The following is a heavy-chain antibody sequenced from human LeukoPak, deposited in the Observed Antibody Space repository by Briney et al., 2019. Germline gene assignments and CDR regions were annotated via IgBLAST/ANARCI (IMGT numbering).Heavy chain of an antibody. CDR2: INPNSGGT. J-gene: IGHJ4*02. D-gene: IGHD1-26*01. V-gene: IGHV1-2*02. Sequence: ASVKVSCKASGYTFTRYDINWVRQAPGQGLEWMGWINPNSGGTNYAQKFQGRDTVTRDTSISSAYMELIRLTSDDTAVYYCARGGDCDYWGQGTLVTVSS. CDR3: ARGGDCDY. CDR1: GYTFTRYD.